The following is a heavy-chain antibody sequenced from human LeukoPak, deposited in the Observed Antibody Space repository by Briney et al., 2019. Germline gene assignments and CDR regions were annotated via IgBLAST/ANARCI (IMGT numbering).Heavy chain of an antibody. CDR3: ARDRVIAVAGTGPDY. V-gene: IGHV1-8*03. Sequence: ASVKVSCKASGYTFTSYDINWVRQATGQGLEWMGWMNPNSGNTGYAQKFQGRVTITRNTSISTAYMELNSLRAEDTAVYYCARDRVIAVAGTGPDYWGQGTLVTVSS. J-gene: IGHJ4*02. CDR2: MNPNSGNT. CDR1: GYTFTSYD. D-gene: IGHD6-19*01.